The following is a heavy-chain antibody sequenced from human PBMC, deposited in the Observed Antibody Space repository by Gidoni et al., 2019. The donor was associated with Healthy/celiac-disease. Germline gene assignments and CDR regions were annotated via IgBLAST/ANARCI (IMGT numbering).Heavy chain of an antibody. D-gene: IGHD3-10*01. V-gene: IGHV3-23*01. Sequence: EVQLLESVGGLVQPGGSLRLSCAASGFTFIRYAMSWVRQAPGKGLELVSAISGSGGSTYYADSVKGRFTISRDNSKNTLYLQMNSLRAEDTAVYYCAKDPKARWREYYFDYWDQGTLVTVSS. J-gene: IGHJ4*02. CDR1: GFTFIRYA. CDR2: ISGSGGST. CDR3: AKDPKARWREYYFDY.